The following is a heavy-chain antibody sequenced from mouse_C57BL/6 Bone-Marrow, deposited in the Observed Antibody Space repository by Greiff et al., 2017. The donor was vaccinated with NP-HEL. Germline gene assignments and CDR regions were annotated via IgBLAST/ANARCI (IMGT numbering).Heavy chain of an antibody. V-gene: IGHV1-53*01. D-gene: IGHD1-1*01. CDR2: INPSNGGT. Sequence: VQLQQPGTELVKPGASVKLSCKASGYTFTSYWMHWVKQRPGQGLEWIGNINPSNGGTNYNEKFKSKATLTVDKSSSTAYMQLSSLTSEDSAVYYCARSNTTVVAKRYFDVWGTGTTVTVSS. J-gene: IGHJ1*03. CDR3: ARSNTTVVAKRYFDV. CDR1: GYTFTSYW.